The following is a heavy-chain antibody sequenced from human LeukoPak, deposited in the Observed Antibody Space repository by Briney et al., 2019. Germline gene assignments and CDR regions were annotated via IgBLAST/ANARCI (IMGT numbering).Heavy chain of an antibody. CDR1: GDRVSSNSAA. D-gene: IGHD2-21*01. CDR3: ARSGVIDMVPFDH. J-gene: IGHJ4*02. Sequence: SQTLSLTCAISGDRVSSNSAAWNWIRQSPSRGLEWMGRTYYRSKWYNDYAVSVKSRTTINPDTPKNQFSLQLNSVTPEDTAVYYCARSGVIDMVPFDHWGQGTLVTVSS. V-gene: IGHV6-1*01. CDR2: TYYRSKWYN.